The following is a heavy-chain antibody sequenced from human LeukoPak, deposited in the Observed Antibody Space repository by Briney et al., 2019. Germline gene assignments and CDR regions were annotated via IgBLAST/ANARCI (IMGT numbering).Heavy chain of an antibody. CDR1: GFTFSSYG. CDR2: FDPEDGET. J-gene: IGHJ4*02. D-gene: IGHD3-22*01. CDR3: ATDASGYYDSKGY. Sequence: PGGSLRLSCAASGFTFSSYGMHWVRQAPGKGLEWMGGFDPEDGETIYAQKFQGRVTMTEDTSTDTAYMELSSLRSEDTAVYYCATDASGYYDSKGYWGQGTLVTVSS. V-gene: IGHV1-24*01.